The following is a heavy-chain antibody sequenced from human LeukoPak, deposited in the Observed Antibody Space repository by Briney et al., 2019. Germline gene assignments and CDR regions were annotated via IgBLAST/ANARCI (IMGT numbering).Heavy chain of an antibody. J-gene: IGHJ4*02. CDR2: ITSSGSTI. V-gene: IGHV3-48*04. D-gene: IGHD6-13*01. CDR1: GFTLSEAW. CDR3: ARLRTGRFSTSWFDY. Sequence: QSGGSLRLSCVVSGFTLSEAWMNWVRQAPGKGLEWVSSITSSGSTIFYADSVKGRFTVSRDNAKNSLFLQVYSLTAEDTATYYCARLRTGRFSTSWFDYWGQGSLVTVSS.